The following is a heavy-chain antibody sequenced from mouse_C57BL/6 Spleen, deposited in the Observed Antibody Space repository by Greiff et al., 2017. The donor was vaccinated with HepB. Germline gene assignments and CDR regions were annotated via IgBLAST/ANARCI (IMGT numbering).Heavy chain of an antibody. CDR1: GFTFSSYG. J-gene: IGHJ2*01. D-gene: IGHD3-2*02. Sequence: EVQLVESGGDLVKPGGSLKLSCAASGFTFSSYGMSWVRQTPDKRLEWVATISSGGSYTYYPDSVKGRFTISRDNAKNTLYLQMSSLKSEDTAMYYCARQGSSGYDFDYWGQGTTLTVSS. CDR2: ISSGGSYT. V-gene: IGHV5-6*01. CDR3: ARQGSSGYDFDY.